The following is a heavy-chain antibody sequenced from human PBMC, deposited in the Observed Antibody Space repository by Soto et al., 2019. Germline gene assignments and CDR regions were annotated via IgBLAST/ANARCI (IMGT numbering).Heavy chain of an antibody. CDR1: GFTFDDYA. J-gene: IGHJ4*02. D-gene: IGHD3-22*01. Sequence: GGSLRLSCSASGFTFDDYAMSWVRQAPGNGLERIGFIRSKSYGGTTAYAASLKGRFTISRDDSKSIAYLQMNSLKIEDTAVYFCTRVGGSSGYHDAYWGQGALVTVSS. V-gene: IGHV3-49*04. CDR2: IRSKSYGGTT. CDR3: TRVGGSSGYHDAY.